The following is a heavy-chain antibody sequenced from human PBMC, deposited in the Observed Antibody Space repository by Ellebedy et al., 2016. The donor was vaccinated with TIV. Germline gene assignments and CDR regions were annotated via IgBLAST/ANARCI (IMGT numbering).Heavy chain of an antibody. CDR2: IDRSGST. CDR3: ARGRTSTVTKPKYFDY. D-gene: IGHD5/OR15-5a*01. CDR1: STYT. Sequence: STYTLNWIRQSPGKGLEWIGEIDRSGSTNCNPSLRSRVTISVDTSKNQFSLKLNSVTAADTAVYYCARGRTSTVTKPKYFDYWGQGALVTVSS. V-gene: IGHV4-34*01. J-gene: IGHJ4*02.